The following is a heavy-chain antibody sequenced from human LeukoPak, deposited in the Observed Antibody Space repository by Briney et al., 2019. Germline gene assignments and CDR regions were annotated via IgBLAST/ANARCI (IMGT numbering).Heavy chain of an antibody. D-gene: IGHD6-13*01. CDR1: GGSISSGSYY. Sequence: PSETLSLTCTVSGGSISSGSYYWSWIRQPAGKGLEWIGRIYTSGSTNYNPSLKSRVTISVDTSKNQFSLKLRSVTAADTAVFYCARRGISQGYYMDVWGKGTTVTISS. V-gene: IGHV4-61*02. CDR3: ARRGISQGYYMDV. J-gene: IGHJ6*03. CDR2: IYTSGST.